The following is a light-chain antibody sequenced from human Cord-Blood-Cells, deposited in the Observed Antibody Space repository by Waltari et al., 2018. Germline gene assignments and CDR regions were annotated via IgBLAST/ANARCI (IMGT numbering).Light chain of an antibody. Sequence: DIEMTQSPLSLLVTPGEPASISCRSSQSLLHSNGYNSLDGYLQKPGQSPQLLIYLGSHRASGVPDMCRVSGSGTDVTLKISRVEAADVGVYYCMQALQTPPYTFGQGTKLEIK. CDR1: QSLLHSNGYNS. CDR3: MQALQTPPYT. V-gene: IGKV2-28*01. CDR2: LGS. J-gene: IGKJ2*01.